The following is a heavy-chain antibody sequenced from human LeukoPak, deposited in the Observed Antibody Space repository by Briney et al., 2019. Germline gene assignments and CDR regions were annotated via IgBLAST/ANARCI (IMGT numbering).Heavy chain of an antibody. D-gene: IGHD3-3*01. V-gene: IGHV3-23*01. J-gene: IGHJ4*02. CDR3: AKVCTIFGVVGPVDY. Sequence: KSGGSLRLSCAVSGFTFSSYAMSWVRQAPGKGLEWVSAISGSGGSTYYADSVKGRFTISRDNSKNTLYLQMNSLRAEDTAVYYCAKVCTIFGVVGPVDYWGQGTLVTVSS. CDR2: ISGSGGST. CDR1: GFTFSSYA.